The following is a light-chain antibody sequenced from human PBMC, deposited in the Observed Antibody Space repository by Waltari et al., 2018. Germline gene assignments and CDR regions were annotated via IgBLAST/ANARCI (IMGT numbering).Light chain of an antibody. CDR3: SMGHTSTWV. CDR2: FYSDSSN. J-gene: IGLJ3*02. CDR1: SDINLGSYN. Sequence: PVLTQPTSLSASPGASARLSCTLSSDINLGSYNIFWYQQKPGSPPRFLLYFYSDSSNLRASGVPSRVVGSKDTSANAGLLLMSGLQSEEEADYYCSMGHTSTWVFGGGTRLTVL. V-gene: IGLV5-39*01.